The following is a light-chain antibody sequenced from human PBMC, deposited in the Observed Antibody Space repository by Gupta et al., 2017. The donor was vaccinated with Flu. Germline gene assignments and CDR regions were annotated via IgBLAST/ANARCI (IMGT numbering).Light chain of an antibody. CDR1: QSVLYRSNNQNY. V-gene: IGKV4-1*01. CDR2: WAS. Sequence: DIVMTQSPDSVAVSLGERAAINCKSSQSVLYRSNNQNYLAWYQQKPGQPPKLLIYWASTRESGVPDRFSGSGSGTDFTLTISSLQAEDVAVYYCQQYYSTPRTFGGGTKVEIK. CDR3: QQYYSTPRT. J-gene: IGKJ4*01.